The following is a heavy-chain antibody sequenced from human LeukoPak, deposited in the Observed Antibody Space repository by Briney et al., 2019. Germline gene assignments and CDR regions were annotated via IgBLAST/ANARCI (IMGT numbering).Heavy chain of an antibody. V-gene: IGHV3-7*01. CDR3: ARDIDRYYADY. D-gene: IGHD3-3*01. CDR1: GFTFSSYW. Sequence: GGSLRLSCAASGFTFSSYWMSWVRQAPGKGLEWVANIRQHGSETHYVDSVKGRFTISRDNAKNSLYLQMNGLRAEDTAVYYCARDIDRYYADYWGLGTLVTVSS. J-gene: IGHJ4*02. CDR2: IRQHGSET.